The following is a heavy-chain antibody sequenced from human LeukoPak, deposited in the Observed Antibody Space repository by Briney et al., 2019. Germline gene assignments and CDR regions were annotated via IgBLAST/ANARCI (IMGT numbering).Heavy chain of an antibody. J-gene: IGHJ6*02. V-gene: IGHV4-61*02. CDR2: IYTSGST. CDR1: GGSISSGSYY. Sequence: SETLSLTCTVSGGSISSGSYYWSWIRQPAGKGLEWIGRIYTSGSTNYNPSLKSRVTISVDTSKNQFSLKLSSVTAADTAVYYCARAVHRDYYGMDVWGQGTTVTVSS. CDR3: ARAVHRDYYGMDV. D-gene: IGHD2-21*01.